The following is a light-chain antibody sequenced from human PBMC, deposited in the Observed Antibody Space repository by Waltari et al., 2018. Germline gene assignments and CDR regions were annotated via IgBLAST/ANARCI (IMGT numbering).Light chain of an antibody. V-gene: IGKV3-20*01. CDR1: QSVSSSS. CDR3: QQHGTLPAT. J-gene: IGKJ1*01. Sequence: ETVLTQSPATASLSPGARVTLSCRASQSVSSSSLAWYQQKPGQVPRLFSYRAYRRATGIPDRFSGSGSGTDCSFTISRLEPEDFAVYYCQQHGTLPATFRQGTKVEIK. CDR2: RAY.